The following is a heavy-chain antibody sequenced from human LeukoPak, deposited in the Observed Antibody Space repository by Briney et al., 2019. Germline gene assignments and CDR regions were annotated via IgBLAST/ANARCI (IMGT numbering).Heavy chain of an antibody. CDR2: IIPILGIT. V-gene: IGHV1-69*04. J-gene: IGHJ4*01. Sequence: GASVKVSCKASGGTFSRYGISWVRQAPGHGLEWMGKIIPILGITNYAQKFQGRVTITADKSTTTAYMELSSLRSEDTAVYFCARGFESSTSYVSDFDVWGHGSLVTVSS. CDR3: ARGFESSTSYVSDFDV. D-gene: IGHD3-16*01. CDR1: GGTFSRYG.